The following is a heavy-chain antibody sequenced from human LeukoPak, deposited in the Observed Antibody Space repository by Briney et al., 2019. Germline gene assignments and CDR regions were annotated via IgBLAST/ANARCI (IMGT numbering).Heavy chain of an antibody. Sequence: ASVRDSSKASGYTFTSYYMHWVRQTPRQGGEWMGLINPSGGSTSYAQKFQGTVTMTRDTSTSTVYMELSSLRSEDSAVYYCARENEVVGASFDYWGQGTLVTVSS. V-gene: IGHV1-46*01. J-gene: IGHJ4*02. D-gene: IGHD1-26*01. CDR1: GYTFTSYY. CDR2: INPSGGST. CDR3: ARENEVVGASFDY.